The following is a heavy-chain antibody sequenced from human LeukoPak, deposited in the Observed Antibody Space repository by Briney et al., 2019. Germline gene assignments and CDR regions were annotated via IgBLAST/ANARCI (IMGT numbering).Heavy chain of an antibody. CDR2: MYYSGST. CDR3: AGNSGWYPYYFDQ. V-gene: IGHV4-59*01. Sequence: PSETLSLTRTVSGGSLSSYYWNWIRQPPAKGLEWIGYMYYSGSTNYNPSLKSRVTISVDTSKNQFSLKLSSVTAADTAVYYCAGNSGWYPYYFDQWGQGTLVTVSS. J-gene: IGHJ4*01. D-gene: IGHD6-19*01. CDR1: GGSLSSYY.